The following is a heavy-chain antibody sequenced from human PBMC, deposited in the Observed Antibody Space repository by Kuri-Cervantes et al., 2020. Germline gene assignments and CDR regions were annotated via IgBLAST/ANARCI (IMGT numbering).Heavy chain of an antibody. Sequence: GESLKISCAASGFTFDDYAMHWVRQAPGKGLEWVSLISWDGGSTYYADSVKGRFTISRDNAKNSLYLQMNSLRAEDTALYYCASSGYDFTKKENDAFDIWGQGTMVTVSS. CDR3: ASSGYDFTKKENDAFDI. J-gene: IGHJ3*02. V-gene: IGHV3-43D*03. CDR1: GFTFDDYA. CDR2: ISWDGGST. D-gene: IGHD5-12*01.